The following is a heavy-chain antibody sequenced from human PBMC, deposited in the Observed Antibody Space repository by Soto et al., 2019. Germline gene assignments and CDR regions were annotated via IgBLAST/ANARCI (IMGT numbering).Heavy chain of an antibody. Sequence: GGSLRLSCEASGLTVSSNYMSWVRQAPGKGLEWVSVIYSGGSSYYADALKGRFTISRHNSKNTLYLQMNSLRAEDTAVYYCARAGIAAAGTRHFDIWGQGTMVTVSS. J-gene: IGHJ3*02. CDR3: ARAGIAAAGTRHFDI. CDR1: GLTVSSNY. V-gene: IGHV3-53*04. D-gene: IGHD6-13*01. CDR2: IYSGGSS.